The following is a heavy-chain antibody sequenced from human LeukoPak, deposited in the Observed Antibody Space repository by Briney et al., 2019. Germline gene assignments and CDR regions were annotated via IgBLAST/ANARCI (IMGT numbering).Heavy chain of an antibody. D-gene: IGHD5-18*01. CDR2: IYHNGNT. Sequence: SETLSLTCAVSGYSISSGYYWGWIRQPPGKGLEWIGTIYHNGNTYYNPSLYSRATISVDTSRNQFSLELSSVTAADTAVFYCARARYNYGDSDYWGQGTLVTVSS. V-gene: IGHV4-38-2*01. CDR3: ARARYNYGDSDY. J-gene: IGHJ4*02. CDR1: GYSISSGYY.